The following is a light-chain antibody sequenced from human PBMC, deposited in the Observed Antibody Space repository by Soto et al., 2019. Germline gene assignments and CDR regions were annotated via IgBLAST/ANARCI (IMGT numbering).Light chain of an antibody. Sequence: EILLTQSPGTLSLCPGEISTLSCGASQSISSSFLAWYQQKPGQAPRLLIYGASSRATGIPDRFSGTGSETDFTLTISRLEPEDFAVYYCQQYDNSPIAFGQGTRLEIK. CDR1: QSISSSF. CDR3: QQYDNSPIA. J-gene: IGKJ5*01. CDR2: GAS. V-gene: IGKV3-20*01.